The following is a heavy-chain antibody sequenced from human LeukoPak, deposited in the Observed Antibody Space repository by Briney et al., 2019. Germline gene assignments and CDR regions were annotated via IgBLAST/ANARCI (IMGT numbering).Heavy chain of an antibody. V-gene: IGHV1-2*02. CDR1: GYXFTDYY. D-gene: IGHD3-22*01. CDR2: INCNSGGT. Sequence: ASVKVSCKASGYXFTDYYIHWVRQAPGQGLEWMGWINCNSGGTNYAQKFQGRVTMTRDTSLSTVYMELSSLRSDDTAVYYCARRNTVIVAALEEYGDHWFLWGQGTMVTVSS. CDR3: ARRNTVIVAALEEYGDHWFL. J-gene: IGHJ3*01.